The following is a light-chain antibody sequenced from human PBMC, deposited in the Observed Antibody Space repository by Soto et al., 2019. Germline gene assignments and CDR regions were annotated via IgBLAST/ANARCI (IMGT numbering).Light chain of an antibody. CDR1: SSDVGGYNY. CDR3: SSYTSSSTLYV. Sequence: QSALTQPASVSGSPGQSITISCTGTSSDVGGYNYVSWYQQHPGKAPKLMIYDVSNRPSGGSNRFSGSKSGIXASLTISGLQAEDEADYYCSSYTSSSTLYVFGTGTKLTVL. J-gene: IGLJ1*01. CDR2: DVS. V-gene: IGLV2-14*01.